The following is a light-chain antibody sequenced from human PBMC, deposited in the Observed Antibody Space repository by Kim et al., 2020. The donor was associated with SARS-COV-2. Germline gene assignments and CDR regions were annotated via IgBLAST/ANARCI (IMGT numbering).Light chain of an antibody. Sequence: ASVGDRVTITCRASQSISSYLNWNQQKPGKAPKLLIYAASSLQSGVPSRFSGSGSGTDFTLTISSLQPEDFATYYCQQSYSTPPAFGQGTKVDIK. CDR2: AAS. J-gene: IGKJ1*01. CDR3: QQSYSTPPA. CDR1: QSISSY. V-gene: IGKV1-39*01.